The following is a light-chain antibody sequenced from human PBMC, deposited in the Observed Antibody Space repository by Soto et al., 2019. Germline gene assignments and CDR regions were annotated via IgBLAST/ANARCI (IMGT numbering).Light chain of an antibody. Sequence: EITMTQSPATLSVSPGERATLSCRASQSVSNNLAWYQQKPGQAPRLLIYYASTRATGIPARYSGSGSGTEFTLTISSLQSEDFALYYCKQYKNWPPITFGQGTRLEIK. CDR3: KQYKNWPPIT. CDR1: QSVSNN. CDR2: YAS. J-gene: IGKJ5*01. V-gene: IGKV3-15*01.